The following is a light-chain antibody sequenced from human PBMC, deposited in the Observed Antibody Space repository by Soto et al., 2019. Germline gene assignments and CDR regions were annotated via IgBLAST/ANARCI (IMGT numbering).Light chain of an antibody. V-gene: IGLV1-40*01. CDR1: SSNIGAGYD. Sequence: QSVLTQPPSVSGAPGQRVTISCTGSSSNIGAGYDVHWYQQLPGTAPKLLIYGNSNRPSGVPDRFSGSKSGTSASLAITGXXXXXXXXXXXXXXXXXXXXLXGGXT. CDR2: GNS. J-gene: IGLJ3*02. CDR3: XXXXXXXXXL.